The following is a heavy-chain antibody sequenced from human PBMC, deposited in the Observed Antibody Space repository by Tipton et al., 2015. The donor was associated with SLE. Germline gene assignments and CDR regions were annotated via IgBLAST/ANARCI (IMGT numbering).Heavy chain of an antibody. CDR2: IRSKPYGGTT. CDR1: GFTFTNYW. CDR3: TRDPYGSGSHFGYFFDY. D-gene: IGHD3-10*01. V-gene: IGHV3-49*04. J-gene: IGHJ4*02. Sequence: SLRLSCAASGFTFTNYWMSWVRQAPGKGLEWIGSIRSKPYGGTTEFAASVEGRFTISRDDSKSIAYLQMNSLKTEDTGVYYCTRDPYGSGSHFGYFFDYWGQGTLVTVSS.